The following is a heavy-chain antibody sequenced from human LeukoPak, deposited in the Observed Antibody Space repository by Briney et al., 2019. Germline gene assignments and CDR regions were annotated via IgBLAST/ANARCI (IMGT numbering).Heavy chain of an antibody. CDR1: GFTFNNYW. Sequence: GGSLRLSCAASGFTFNNYWMHWVRQAPGKGPVWVSNIKSDGSGTGYADSVKGRFSISRDNANNRLNLQMNSLRVEDTAVYYCVRGVWRVGAASNWFDPWGQGTLVTVSS. CDR3: VRGVWRVGAASNWFDP. CDR2: IKSDGSGT. D-gene: IGHD1-26*01. V-gene: IGHV3-74*01. J-gene: IGHJ5*02.